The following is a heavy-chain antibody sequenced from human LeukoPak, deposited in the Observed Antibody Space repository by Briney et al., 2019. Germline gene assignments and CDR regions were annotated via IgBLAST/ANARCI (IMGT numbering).Heavy chain of an antibody. CDR2: ITSDGST. J-gene: IGHJ4*02. V-gene: IGHV3-23*01. CDR1: GFTFSNYA. Sequence: GGSLRLSCAASGFTFSNYALSWVRQAPGKGLEWVSTITSDGSTYYADSVKGRFTISRDNSKNTLYLQMNTLRGEDTAIYYCAKKGGRAGTTTFEDNWGQGTPVTVSS. CDR3: AKKGGRAGTTTFEDN. D-gene: IGHD1-1*01.